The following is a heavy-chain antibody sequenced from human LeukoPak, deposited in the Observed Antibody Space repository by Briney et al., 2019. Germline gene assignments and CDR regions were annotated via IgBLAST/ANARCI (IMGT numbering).Heavy chain of an antibody. CDR2: ISAYNGNT. J-gene: IGHJ6*02. V-gene: IGHV1-18*01. Sequence: ASVKVSCKASGYTFTSYGISWVRQAPGQGLEWMGWISAYNGNTNYAQKLQGRVTMTTDTSTSTAYMELRSLRSDDTAVYYCARSPPQQWLDYGLDVWGQGTTVTVSS. D-gene: IGHD6-19*01. CDR3: ARSPPQQWLDYGLDV. CDR1: GYTFTSYG.